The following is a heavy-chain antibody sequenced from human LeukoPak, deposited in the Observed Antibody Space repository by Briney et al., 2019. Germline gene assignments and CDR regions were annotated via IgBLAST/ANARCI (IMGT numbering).Heavy chain of an antibody. D-gene: IGHD3-22*01. CDR1: GDSLTTNT. V-gene: IGHV4-4*07. Sequence: SETLSLTCTVSGDSLTTNTWSWIRQPPGKGLEGIGFISTTRSTNYNPSLKSRITMSIDTSRNHFSLALSAVSVADTAIYYCARGFYDGRGYSTPFDSWGQGTLVTVSS. CDR2: ISTTRST. J-gene: IGHJ4*02. CDR3: ARGFYDGRGYSTPFDS.